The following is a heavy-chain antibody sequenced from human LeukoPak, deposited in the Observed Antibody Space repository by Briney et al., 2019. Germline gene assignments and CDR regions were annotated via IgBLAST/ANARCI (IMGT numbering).Heavy chain of an antibody. CDR2: IYYSGRT. CDR3: ARVVRYCSSTSCSFFEY. Sequence: SETLSLTCTVSGGSFTSYFWSWVRQPPGEGLEWIGYIYYSGRTNYNPSLNSRVTISVDTSKNQFSLQLSSVTAADAAVYYCARVVRYCSSTSCSFFEYWGQGTLVTVSS. CDR1: GGSFTSYF. J-gene: IGHJ4*02. V-gene: IGHV4-59*01. D-gene: IGHD2-2*01.